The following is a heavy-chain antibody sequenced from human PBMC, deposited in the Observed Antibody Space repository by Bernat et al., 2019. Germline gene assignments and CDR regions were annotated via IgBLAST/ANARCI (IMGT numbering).Heavy chain of an antibody. V-gene: IGHV3-15*07. D-gene: IGHD1-26*01. CDR3: TTGLWGSYYIHVSSGEFDY. CDR2: IKGKTDGGTT. J-gene: IGHJ4*02. Sequence: EVQLVESGGGLVKPGGSLRLSCAASGFTFTNAWMNWVRQAPRRGLEWVGRIKGKTDGGTTDYAAPVKGRFTISRDDSRNTLYLQMNSLKIEDTAVYYCTTGLWGSYYIHVSSGEFDYWGQGTLVTVSS. CDR1: GFTFTNAW.